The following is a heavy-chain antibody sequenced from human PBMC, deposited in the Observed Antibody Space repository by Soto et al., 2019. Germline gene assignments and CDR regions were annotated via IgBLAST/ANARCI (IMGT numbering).Heavy chain of an antibody. V-gene: IGHV3-30*18. Sequence: QVQLVESGGGVVQPGRSLRLSCAASGFTFSSYGMHWVRQAPGKGLAWVAVISYDGSNKYYADSVKGRFTISRDNSTNTLYLQMNSLRAEDTAVYYCAKDTIAVAGNEFDYWGQGPLVTVSS. D-gene: IGHD6-19*01. CDR2: ISYDGSNK. CDR3: AKDTIAVAGNEFDY. J-gene: IGHJ4*02. CDR1: GFTFSSYG.